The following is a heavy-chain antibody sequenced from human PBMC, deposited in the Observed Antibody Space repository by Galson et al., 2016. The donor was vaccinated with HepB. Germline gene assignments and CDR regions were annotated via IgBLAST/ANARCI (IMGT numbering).Heavy chain of an antibody. CDR2: ISITSTTK. CDR1: GFTFSRHS. Sequence: SLRLSCAGSGFTFSRHSMNWVRQAPGKGLEWISSISITSTTKYYADSVKGRFTISRDNAKNSLYLQMNSLRDEDTAVYYCARDDRWYYYDSSGYYYGAFDMWGQGTMVAVSS. D-gene: IGHD3-22*01. V-gene: IGHV3-48*02. CDR3: ARDDRWYYYDSSGYYYGAFDM. J-gene: IGHJ3*02.